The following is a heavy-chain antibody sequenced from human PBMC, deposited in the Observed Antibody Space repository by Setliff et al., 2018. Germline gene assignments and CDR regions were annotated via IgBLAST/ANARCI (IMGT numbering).Heavy chain of an antibody. CDR1: GFTFSSYW. J-gene: IGHJ4*02. CDR2: ISSSSSYI. D-gene: IGHD5-12*01. Sequence: GGSLRLSCAASGFTFSSYWMSWVRQAPGKGLEWVSSISSSSSYIYYADSVKGRFTISRDNAKNSLYLQMNSLRAEDTAVYYCARGGKRWLQFFDYWGQGTLVTVSS. CDR3: ARGGKRWLQFFDY. V-gene: IGHV3-21*04.